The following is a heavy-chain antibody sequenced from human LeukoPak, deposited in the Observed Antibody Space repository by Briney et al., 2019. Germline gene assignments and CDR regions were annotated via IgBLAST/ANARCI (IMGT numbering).Heavy chain of an antibody. D-gene: IGHD6-19*01. V-gene: IGHV3-30*18. J-gene: IGHJ6*02. Sequence: GGSLRLSCAASGFTFSSSAVSWVRQVPGKGLEWVAVIKFDGNNKYYADSVKGRFTISRDISKNTLYLQMNSLRDEDMAVYYCAKGEEQWLVQRYYYGMDVWGQGTTVTVSS. CDR3: AKGEEQWLVQRYYYGMDV. CDR2: IKFDGNNK. CDR1: GFTFSSSA.